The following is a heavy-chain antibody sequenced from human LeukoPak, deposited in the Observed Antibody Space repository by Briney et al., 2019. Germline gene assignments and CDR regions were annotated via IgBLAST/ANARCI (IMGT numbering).Heavy chain of an antibody. J-gene: IGHJ4*02. D-gene: IGHD6-13*01. CDR3: ARGAPSSSWPIDY. CDR2: IYPGDSDT. CDR1: GYSFTSYW. V-gene: IGHV5-51*01. Sequence: GESLKISCKGSGYSFTSYWIGWVRQMPGKGLEWMGIIYPGDSDTRYSPSFQGRVTISADKSISTAYLQWSSLKASDTAMYYCARGAPSSSWPIDYWGQGTLVTVSS.